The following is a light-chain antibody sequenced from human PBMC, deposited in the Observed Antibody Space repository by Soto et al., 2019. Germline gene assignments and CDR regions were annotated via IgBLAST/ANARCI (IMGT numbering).Light chain of an antibody. Sequence: DIQMTQSPSSLSASVGDRVTITCRASQGISTYLIWYQQRQGKAPKLIIYAASNLVRGVPSRFSGSGSGTECTLTISSLQPEDFATYYCQQSYRTPFTFGQGTKLETK. V-gene: IGKV1-39*01. CDR1: QGISTY. J-gene: IGKJ2*01. CDR2: AAS. CDR3: QQSYRTPFT.